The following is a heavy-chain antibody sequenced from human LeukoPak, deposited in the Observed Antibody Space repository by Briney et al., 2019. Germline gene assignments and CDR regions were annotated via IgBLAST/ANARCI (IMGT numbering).Heavy chain of an antibody. CDR2: INPNSGGT. CDR1: GYTFTGYY. V-gene: IGHV1-2*06. Sequence: ASVKVSCKASGYTFTGYYMHWVRQAPGQGLEWMGRINPNSGGTNYAQKFQGRVTMTRDTSISTAYMELSRLRSDDTAVYYCARDQGKYQLLVDYWGQGTLVTVSS. J-gene: IGHJ4*02. D-gene: IGHD2-2*01. CDR3: ARDQGKYQLLVDY.